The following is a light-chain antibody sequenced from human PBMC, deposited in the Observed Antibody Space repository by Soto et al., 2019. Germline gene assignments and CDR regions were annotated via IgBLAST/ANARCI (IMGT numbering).Light chain of an antibody. Sequence: EIVVTQSPATLSVSPGERVTLSCRASQSVSSSLAWYQQRPGQAPRLLIYDTSTRAPGIAARFSGSGSGTEFTLTINSLQSEDVAVYYCQQYVHWPPGTFGQGTTVEIK. CDR3: QQYVHWPPGT. J-gene: IGKJ1*01. V-gene: IGKV3-15*01. CDR1: QSVSSS. CDR2: DTS.